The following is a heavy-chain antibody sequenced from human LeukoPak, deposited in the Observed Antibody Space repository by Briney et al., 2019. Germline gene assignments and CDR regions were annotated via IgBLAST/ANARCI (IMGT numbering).Heavy chain of an antibody. CDR3: AKVAASDVWSSCDS. J-gene: IGHJ5*01. Sequence: PGGSLRLSCTTTGFTFSDFAMTWVRQAPGKGLEWVSIITGSGLTTYYAESVKGRFTISRDNSKNALYLQMSSLKAEDTAVYYCAKVAASDVWSSCDSWGQGTLVTVSS. D-gene: IGHD6-13*01. CDR1: GFTFSDFA. CDR2: ITGSGLTT. V-gene: IGHV3-23*01.